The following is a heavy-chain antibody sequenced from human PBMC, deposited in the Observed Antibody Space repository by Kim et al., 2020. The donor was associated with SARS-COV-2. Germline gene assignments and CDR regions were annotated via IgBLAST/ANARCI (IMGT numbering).Heavy chain of an antibody. Sequence: SETLSLTCTVSGGSISSSSYYWGWIRQPPGKGLEWIGSIYYSGSTYYNPSLKSRVTISVDTSKNQFSLKLSSVTAADTAVYYCAREGYCSGGSCYGGIDGMDVWGQGTTVTVSS. CDR3: AREGYCSGGSCYGGIDGMDV. D-gene: IGHD2-15*01. J-gene: IGHJ6*02. CDR2: IYYSGST. V-gene: IGHV4-39*02. CDR1: GGSISSSSYY.